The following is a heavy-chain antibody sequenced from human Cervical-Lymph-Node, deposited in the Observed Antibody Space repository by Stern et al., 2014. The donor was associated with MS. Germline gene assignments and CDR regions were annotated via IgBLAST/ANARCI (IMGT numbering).Heavy chain of an antibody. D-gene: IGHD3/OR15-3a*01. CDR3: ARGLVDSRGDSWFDP. Sequence: EVQLVESGGGLVQPGRSRRLSCTASGFTFEDYAMHWVRQVPGKGLEWVSGISWNSGRIGYADFVKCRFTISRDNAKNSLYLQMNSLRTADTALYYCARGLVDSRGDSWFDPWGQGTLVTVSS. CDR1: GFTFEDYA. J-gene: IGHJ5*02. V-gene: IGHV3-9*01. CDR2: ISWNSGRI.